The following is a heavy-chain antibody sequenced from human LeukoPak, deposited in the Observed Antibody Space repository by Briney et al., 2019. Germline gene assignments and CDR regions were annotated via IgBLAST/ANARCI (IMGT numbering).Heavy chain of an antibody. Sequence: SQTLPLTCALSGDSFSSNSAAWNWLRQSPSRGLAWLGRTYYRSKWYNDYEVSVKGRITINSDTSKNQFSPQLNSLTPEDTAVFYCARDHVGYFDLWGRGTLVTVSS. V-gene: IGHV6-1*01. CDR2: TYYRSKWYN. CDR1: GDSFSSNSAA. J-gene: IGHJ2*01. CDR3: ARDHVGYFDL.